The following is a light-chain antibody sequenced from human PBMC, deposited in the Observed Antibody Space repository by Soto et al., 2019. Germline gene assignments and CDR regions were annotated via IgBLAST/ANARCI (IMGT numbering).Light chain of an antibody. V-gene: IGKV1-5*03. CDR3: QQYHTYWT. CDR2: KTS. Sequence: DTQMTQSPSTLSASVGDRVTITCRASQSISNWLAWYQQKPGKVPKLLIYKTSSLESGVPSRFSGSGSGTEFTLTISSLQPDDLATYYCQQYHTYWTFGQGTKVDVK. J-gene: IGKJ1*01. CDR1: QSISNW.